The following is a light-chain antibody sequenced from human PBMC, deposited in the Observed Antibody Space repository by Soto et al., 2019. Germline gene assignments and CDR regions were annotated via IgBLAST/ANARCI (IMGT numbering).Light chain of an antibody. J-gene: IGKJ2*01. CDR3: QQYNSPAT. V-gene: IGKV1-5*01. CDR1: QSISRW. CDR2: DAS. Sequence: GDRVTFTCRASQSISRWLTWYQQKPGKAPKVLIYDASSLESGVPSRFSGSGSGTEFTLTITSLQPDDLGTYYCQQYNSPATFGQGTKLEIK.